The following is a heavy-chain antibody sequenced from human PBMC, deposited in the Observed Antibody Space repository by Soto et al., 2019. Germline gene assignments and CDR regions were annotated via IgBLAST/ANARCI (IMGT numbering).Heavy chain of an antibody. CDR1: GFTFESSV. V-gene: IGHV1-58*01. Sequence: SVKVSCKASGFTFESSVVHWVRQARGQRLEWIGWIVVDTGNTNYAQRVQERVTISRDMSTTTAYMELSSLRSEDTAVYYCAATDTAGAPVYWGQGTQVTVSS. J-gene: IGHJ4*02. CDR2: IVVDTGNT. D-gene: IGHD1-26*01. CDR3: AATDTAGAPVY.